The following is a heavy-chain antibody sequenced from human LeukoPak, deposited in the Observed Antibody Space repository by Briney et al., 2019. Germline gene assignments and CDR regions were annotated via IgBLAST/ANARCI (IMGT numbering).Heavy chain of an antibody. CDR2: VWYDGSNK. CDR1: GFSFSGYE. Sequence: GGSLRLSCAASGFSFSGYEMNWFRQAPGKGLEWVAVVWYDGSNKYYADSVKGRFTISRDNSKNTLYLQMNSLRAEDTAVYYCAGAPQPHYYDSSGYPDYWGQGTLVTVSS. D-gene: IGHD3-22*01. J-gene: IGHJ4*02. CDR3: AGAPQPHYYDSSGYPDY. V-gene: IGHV3-33*08.